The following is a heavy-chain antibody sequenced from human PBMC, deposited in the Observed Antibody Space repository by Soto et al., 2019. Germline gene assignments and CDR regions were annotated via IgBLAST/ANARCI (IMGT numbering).Heavy chain of an antibody. V-gene: IGHV1-69*13. J-gene: IGHJ6*02. Sequence: SVKVSCKASGGTFSSYAISWVRQAPGQGLEWMGGIIPIFGTANYAQKFQGRVTFTADESTSTAYMELSSLRSEDTAVYYCVRGGDDYSSPYYYYYGMDGWGQGTTVTVSS. D-gene: IGHD4-4*01. CDR1: GGTFSSYA. CDR3: VRGGDDYSSPYYYYYGMDG. CDR2: IIPIFGTA.